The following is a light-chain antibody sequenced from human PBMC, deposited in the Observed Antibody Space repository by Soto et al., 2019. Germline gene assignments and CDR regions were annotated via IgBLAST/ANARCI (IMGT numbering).Light chain of an antibody. CDR2: RSD. CDR3: SARDDSLSGVV. J-gene: IGLJ2*01. V-gene: IGLV1-47*01. Sequence: QSVLTQPPSTSRTPGQRVTISCSGSSSNIGSNHVYWYQQFPGMAPKLLMYRSDQRPTGVPDRFSGSKSGTTASLAISGLRSDDEADYSCSARDDSLSGVVFGGGTKLTVL. CDR1: SSNIGSNH.